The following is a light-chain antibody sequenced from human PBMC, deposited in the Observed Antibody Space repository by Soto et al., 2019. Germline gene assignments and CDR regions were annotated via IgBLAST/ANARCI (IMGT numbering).Light chain of an antibody. CDR3: QQYGTSPWT. J-gene: IGKJ1*01. Sequence: EIVLTQSPGTLSLSPGERAALSCRASQSVSSSYLAWYQQKPGQAPRVLISGASSRATGTPDRFSGSGSGTDFTLTISRLEPEDFAVYYCQQYGTSPWTFGQGTKVEVK. V-gene: IGKV3-20*01. CDR1: QSVSSSY. CDR2: GAS.